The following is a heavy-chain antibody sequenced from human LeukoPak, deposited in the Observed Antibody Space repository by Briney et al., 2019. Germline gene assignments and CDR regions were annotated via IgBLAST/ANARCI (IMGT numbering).Heavy chain of an antibody. Sequence: ASVKVSCKASGYTFTGYQIHWVRQAPGQGLEWMGWMNPNSGNTGYAQKFRGRVTMTRTTSINTAYMALSSLTSDDTAVYYCVRGGKDDYSVYVMWGQGTLVTVSS. D-gene: IGHD5/OR15-5a*01. CDR2: MNPNSGNT. CDR1: GYTFTGYQ. CDR3: VRGGKDDYSVYVM. V-gene: IGHV1-8*02. J-gene: IGHJ4*02.